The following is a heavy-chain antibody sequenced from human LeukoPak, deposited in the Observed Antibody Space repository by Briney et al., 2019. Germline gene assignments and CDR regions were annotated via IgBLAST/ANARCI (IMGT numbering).Heavy chain of an antibody. CDR3: AKAGHYYGSGSYPIFDS. CDR1: GFTFTSYA. J-gene: IGHJ4*02. V-gene: IGHV3-23*01. D-gene: IGHD3-10*01. CDR2: VSGSGGST. Sequence: GGSLRLSCAGSGFTFTSYAMSWLRQAPGKGLEWVSDVSGSGGSTYYADSVKGRFTLSRDNSKNTLYLQMNSLRGDDTAVYYCAKAGHYYGSGSYPIFDSWGQGILVTVSS.